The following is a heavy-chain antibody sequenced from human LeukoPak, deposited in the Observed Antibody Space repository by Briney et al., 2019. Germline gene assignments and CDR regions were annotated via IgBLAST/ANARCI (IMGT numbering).Heavy chain of an antibody. V-gene: IGHV4-30-4*01. Sequence: SQTLSLTCTVSGGCISSGDYYWSWIRQPPGKGLEWIGYIYYSGSTYYNPSLKSRVTISVDTSKNQFSLKLSSVTAADTAVYYCARDYYESSGYYLENWFDPWGQGTLVTVSS. J-gene: IGHJ5*02. CDR2: IYYSGST. CDR1: GGCISSGDYY. D-gene: IGHD3-22*01. CDR3: ARDYYESSGYYLENWFDP.